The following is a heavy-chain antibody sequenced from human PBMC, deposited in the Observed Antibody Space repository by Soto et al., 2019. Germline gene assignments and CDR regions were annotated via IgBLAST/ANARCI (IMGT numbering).Heavy chain of an antibody. V-gene: IGHV3-30*18. CDR3: AKDEVRTPSLYAMDV. Sequence: LRLSCAASGFTFSTYGMHWVRQAPGKGLEWVALISYDGSNRNSADSVKGRFTISRDNSKNTPYLQMNSLRVEDTAVYYCAKDEVRTPSLYAMDVWGQGTTVTVSS. D-gene: IGHD3-10*01. CDR1: GFTFSTYG. J-gene: IGHJ6*02. CDR2: ISYDGSNR.